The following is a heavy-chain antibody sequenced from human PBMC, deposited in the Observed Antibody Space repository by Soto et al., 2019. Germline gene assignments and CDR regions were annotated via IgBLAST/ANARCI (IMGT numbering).Heavy chain of an antibody. J-gene: IGHJ4*02. CDR1: GFTFDDYA. V-gene: IGHV3-9*01. CDR2: ISWNSGSI. CDR3: AMGQQYYYDSSGYGI. Sequence: EVQLVESGGGLVQPGRSLRLSCAASGFTFDDYAMHWVRQAPGKGLEWVSGISWNSGSIGYADSVKGRFTISRDNAKNSLYLQMNSLRAEDTALYYCAMGQQYYYDSSGYGIWGQGTLVTVSS. D-gene: IGHD3-22*01.